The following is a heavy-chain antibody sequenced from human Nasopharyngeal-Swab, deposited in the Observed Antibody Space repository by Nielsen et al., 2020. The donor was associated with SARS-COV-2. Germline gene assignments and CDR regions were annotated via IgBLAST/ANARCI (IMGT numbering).Heavy chain of an antibody. CDR3: ARGDSGSYSAY. Sequence: GRQMPGKGLEWMGWISAFNGHTNYAQKFQGRVTMTTDTYTSTAYMELRTLRSDDTAVYYCARGDSGSYSAYWGQGTLVTVSS. V-gene: IGHV1-18*01. D-gene: IGHD1-26*01. CDR2: ISAFNGHT. J-gene: IGHJ4*02.